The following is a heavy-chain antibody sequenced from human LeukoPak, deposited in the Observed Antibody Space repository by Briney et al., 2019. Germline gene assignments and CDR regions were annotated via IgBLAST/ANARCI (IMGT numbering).Heavy chain of an antibody. Sequence: ASVKVSCKASGYTFTGYYMHWVRQAPGQGLEWMGRINPNSGGTNYAQKLQGRVTMTRDTSISTAYMELSRLRSDDTAVYYCARAGGPTVTKYYFDYWGQRTLVTVSS. V-gene: IGHV1-2*06. CDR3: ARAGGPTVTKYYFDY. J-gene: IGHJ4*02. CDR2: INPNSGGT. D-gene: IGHD4-17*01. CDR1: GYTFTGYY.